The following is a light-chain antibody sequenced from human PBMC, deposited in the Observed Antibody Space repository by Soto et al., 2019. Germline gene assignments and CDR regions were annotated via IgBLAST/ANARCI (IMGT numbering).Light chain of an antibody. J-gene: IGKJ1*01. Sequence: EIVLTQSPGTLSLSPGERATLSCRASQSVSSSYLAWYQQKPGQAPRLLIYGASSRATGIPDRFNCSGSGTDFTLTISRLEPEDSAVYYCQQYGSSPGTFGQGTKVDIK. CDR3: QQYGSSPGT. CDR2: GAS. CDR1: QSVSSSY. V-gene: IGKV3-20*01.